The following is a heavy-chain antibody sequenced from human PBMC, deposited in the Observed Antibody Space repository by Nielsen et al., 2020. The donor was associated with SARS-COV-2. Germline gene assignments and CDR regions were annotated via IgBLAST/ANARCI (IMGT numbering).Heavy chain of an antibody. CDR2: INHSGST. CDR1: GGSFSGYY. CDR3: ARVSRAMVAATKFDP. Sequence: SQTFSLTCAVYGGSFSGYYWSWIRQPPGKGLEWIGEINHSGSTNYNPSLKSRVTISVDTSKNQFSLKLSSVTAADTAVYYCARVSRAMVAATKFDPWGQGTLVTVSS. J-gene: IGHJ5*02. D-gene: IGHD2-15*01. V-gene: IGHV4-34*01.